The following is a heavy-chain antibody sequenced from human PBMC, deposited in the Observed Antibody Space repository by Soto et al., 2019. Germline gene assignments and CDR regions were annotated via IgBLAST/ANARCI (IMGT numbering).Heavy chain of an antibody. CDR2: FRAGGDDGTT. J-gene: IGHJ4*02. Sequence: GGSLRLSCVASGFTFISYSMSWVRQAPGKGLDCVSGFRAGGDDGTTYYADSVKGRFTISRDNSKNTLFLQMNSLRAEDTAIYYCAKKVNSGSGSQYFDYFGQGNLVTVSS. D-gene: IGHD3-10*01. CDR1: GFTFISYS. CDR3: AKKVNSGSGSQYFDY. V-gene: IGHV3-23*01.